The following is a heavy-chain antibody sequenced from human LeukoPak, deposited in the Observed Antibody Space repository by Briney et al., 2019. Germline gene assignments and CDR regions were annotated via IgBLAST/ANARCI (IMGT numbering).Heavy chain of an antibody. D-gene: IGHD3-3*01. CDR3: ARQADFWSIISLDP. J-gene: IGHJ5*02. CDR1: GYSFTSYW. Sequence: GESLKISCQGSGYSFTSYWIAWVRQMPGKGLEWMGIIYPGDSDTRYSPSFQGQVTISADKSISTAYLQWSSLKASDTAMYYCARQADFWSIISLDPWGQGTLVTVSS. CDR2: IYPGDSDT. V-gene: IGHV5-51*01.